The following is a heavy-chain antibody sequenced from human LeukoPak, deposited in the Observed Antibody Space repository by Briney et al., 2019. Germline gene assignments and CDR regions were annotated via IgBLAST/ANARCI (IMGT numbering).Heavy chain of an antibody. J-gene: IGHJ4*02. CDR2: ISYDGSNK. Sequence: GGSLRLSCAASGFTFSSYGMHWVRQAPGKGLEWVAVISYDGSNKYYADSVRGRFTISRDNSKNTLYLQMNSLRAEDTAVYYCAKDSSGRGQGTLVTVSS. CDR1: GFTFSSYG. V-gene: IGHV3-30*18. CDR3: AKDSSG.